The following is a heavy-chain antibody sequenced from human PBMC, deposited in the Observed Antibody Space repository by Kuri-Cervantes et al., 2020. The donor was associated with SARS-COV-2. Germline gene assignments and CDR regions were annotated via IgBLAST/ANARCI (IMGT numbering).Heavy chain of an antibody. CDR1: GFIFSDYY. Sequence: GGSLRLSCAASGFIFSDYYMTWIRQPPGKGLEWVSYISSSGSAINYTDSVKGRFTISRDNAKNSVYLQMNSLRAEDTAVYYCARDLRLGKSLDYWGQGTLVTVSS. V-gene: IGHV3-11*01. CDR2: ISSSGSAI. J-gene: IGHJ4*02. CDR3: ARDLRLGKSLDY. D-gene: IGHD7-27*01.